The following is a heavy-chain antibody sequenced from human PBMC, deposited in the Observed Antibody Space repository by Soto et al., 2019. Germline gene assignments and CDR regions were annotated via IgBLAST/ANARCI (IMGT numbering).Heavy chain of an antibody. J-gene: IGHJ2*01. CDR3: ARGASSGWTDYWYCDL. D-gene: IGHD6-19*01. Sequence: ASVKVSCKASGYTFTSYDINWVRQATGQGLEWMGWMNPNSGNTGYAQKFQGRVTMTRNTSISTAYMELSSLRSEDTAVYYCARGASSGWTDYWYCDLWGRGTLVTVSS. CDR2: MNPNSGNT. CDR1: GYTFTSYD. V-gene: IGHV1-8*01.